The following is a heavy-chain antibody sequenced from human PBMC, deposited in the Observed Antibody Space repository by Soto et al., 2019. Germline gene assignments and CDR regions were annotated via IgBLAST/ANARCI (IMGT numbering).Heavy chain of an antibody. J-gene: IGHJ5*02. CDR1: GYTFTGYY. V-gene: IGHV1-2*04. Sequence: VASVKVSCKASGYTFTGYYMHWVRQAPGQGLEWMGWINPNSGGTNYAQKFQGWVTITRDTSISTAYMELSRLRSDDTAVYYCARAIPKGRWFDPWGQGTLVTVSS. CDR2: INPNSGGT. D-gene: IGHD2-2*01. CDR3: ARAIPKGRWFDP.